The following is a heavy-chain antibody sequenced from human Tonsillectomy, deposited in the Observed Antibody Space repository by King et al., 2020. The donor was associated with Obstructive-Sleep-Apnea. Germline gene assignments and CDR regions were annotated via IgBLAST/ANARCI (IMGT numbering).Heavy chain of an antibody. V-gene: IGHV3-21*01. D-gene: IGHD1-26*01. CDR3: ARAGVGPPGGDY. J-gene: IGHJ4*02. CDR2: ISSSSSYI. Sequence: VQLVESGGGLVKPGGSLRLSCAASGFTFSSYSMNWVRQAPGKGLEWVSSISSSSSYIYYADSVKGRFTISRDNAKNSLYLQMNSLRAEDTAVYYCARAGVGPPGGDYWGQGTLVTVSS. CDR1: GFTFSSYS.